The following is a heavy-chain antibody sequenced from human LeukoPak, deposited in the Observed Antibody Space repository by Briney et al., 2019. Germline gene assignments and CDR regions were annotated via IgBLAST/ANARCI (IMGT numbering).Heavy chain of an antibody. D-gene: IGHD5-18*01. CDR1: GGSISSYY. Sequence: SETLSLTCTVSGGSISSYYWSWIRQTPGKGLEWIGYIYYSGSTKYNPYLKSRVTISVDTSKNQFSLKLSSVTAADTAVYYCARHVQDTAMVTPLYYFDYWGQGTLVTVSS. J-gene: IGHJ4*02. V-gene: IGHV4-59*08. CDR3: ARHVQDTAMVTPLYYFDY. CDR2: IYYSGST.